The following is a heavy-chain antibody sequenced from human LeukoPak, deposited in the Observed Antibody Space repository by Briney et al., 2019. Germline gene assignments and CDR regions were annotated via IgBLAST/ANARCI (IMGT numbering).Heavy chain of an antibody. V-gene: IGHV4-39*07. D-gene: IGHD2-15*01. CDR2: IYSSGST. Sequence: PSETLSPTCSVSGASISSGSNYWGWIRQPPGKTLEWIGSIYSSGSTYYNSSLQSRVITIIDTPKNHFSLTLSSVTAADTAVYYCARMKRGVVAAKNYYYMDVWGKGTTVTVSS. CDR1: GASISSGSNY. CDR3: ARMKRGVVAAKNYYYMDV. J-gene: IGHJ6*03.